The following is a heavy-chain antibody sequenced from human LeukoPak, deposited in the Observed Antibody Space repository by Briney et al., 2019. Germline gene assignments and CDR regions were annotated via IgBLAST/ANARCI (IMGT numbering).Heavy chain of an antibody. V-gene: IGHV4-39*07. Sequence: SETLSLTCTVSGGSISSYYWGWIRQPPGKELEWIGSISYRGSAFYNPSLKSRVTISVDTSKNRFSLKLTSVTAADTAVYYCARDKERQLWIDYWGQGTLVTVSS. CDR1: GGSISSYY. D-gene: IGHD5-18*01. CDR3: ARDKERQLWIDY. CDR2: ISYRGSA. J-gene: IGHJ4*02.